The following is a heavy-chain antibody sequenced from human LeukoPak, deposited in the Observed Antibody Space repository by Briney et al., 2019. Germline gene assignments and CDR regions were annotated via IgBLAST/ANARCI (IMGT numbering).Heavy chain of an antibody. CDR2: ISYDGSNK. CDR3: ARAAFDDISSSGEWMGDY. Sequence: GGSLRLSCAASGFTFSSYGMHWVRQAPGKGLEWVAVISYDGSNKYYADSVKGRFTISRDNTKNTLYLQMNSLRAEDTAVYYCARAAFDDISSSGEWMGDYWGQGTLITVSS. CDR1: GFTFSSYG. V-gene: IGHV3-30*03. D-gene: IGHD6-6*01. J-gene: IGHJ4*02.